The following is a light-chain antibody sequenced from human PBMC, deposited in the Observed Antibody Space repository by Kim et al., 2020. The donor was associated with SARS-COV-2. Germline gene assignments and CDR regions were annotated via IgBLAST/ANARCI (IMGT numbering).Light chain of an antibody. Sequence: ASVKLTCTLGSGHGHYAIAWLQQQPEKGPRYLMKLNSDGSHSKGDGIPDRFSGSSSGAERYLTISSLQSEDEADYYCQTWGTGIRVFGGGTQLTVL. V-gene: IGLV4-69*01. CDR3: QTWGTGIRV. CDR1: SGHGHYA. J-gene: IGLJ3*02. CDR2: LNSDGSH.